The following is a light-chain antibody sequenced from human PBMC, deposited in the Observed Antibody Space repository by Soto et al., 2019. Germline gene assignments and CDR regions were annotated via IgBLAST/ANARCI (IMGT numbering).Light chain of an antibody. J-gene: IGKJ2*01. CDR2: AAS. V-gene: IGKV3-11*01. Sequence: EVVLTQSPATLSLSPGERATLSCRASQSVTSYLAWYQQKPGQAPRLLIYAASNRATGIPARFSGSGSGTDFTLTISGLEPEDFAVYYCQQRSNWPPVYTFGQGTK. CDR1: QSVTSY. CDR3: QQRSNWPPVYT.